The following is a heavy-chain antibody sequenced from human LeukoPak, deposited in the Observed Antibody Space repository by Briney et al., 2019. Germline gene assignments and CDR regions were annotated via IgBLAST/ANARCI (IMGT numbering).Heavy chain of an antibody. V-gene: IGHV3-74*01. CDR2: INHDGSST. Sequence: GGSLRLSCATSGFTFSTLWMHWVRQAPGKGLVWVSRINHDGSSTNYADSVKGRFTISRDNAKNTLHLQMNSLRAEDTAVYYCVRDWGYDSSGYWQKYFDSWGQGTLVTVSS. CDR3: VRDWGYDSSGYWQKYFDS. D-gene: IGHD3-22*01. J-gene: IGHJ4*02. CDR1: GFTFSTLW.